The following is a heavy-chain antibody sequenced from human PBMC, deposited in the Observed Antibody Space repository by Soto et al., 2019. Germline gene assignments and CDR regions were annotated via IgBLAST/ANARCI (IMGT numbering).Heavy chain of an antibody. V-gene: IGHV3-30*18. CDR2: MSYDGSNK. D-gene: IGHD2-2*01. CDR3: EKDLVPALSVGGMDV. J-gene: IGHJ6*02. Sequence: GGSLRLSCAASRFSFSSYGMHWVRQGPGKGLEWVAFMSYDGSNKFYADSVKGRFTISRDNSKNTLYLQMNSLRADDTARYYCEKDLVPALSVGGMDVWGQGTKVTVYS. CDR1: RFSFSSYG.